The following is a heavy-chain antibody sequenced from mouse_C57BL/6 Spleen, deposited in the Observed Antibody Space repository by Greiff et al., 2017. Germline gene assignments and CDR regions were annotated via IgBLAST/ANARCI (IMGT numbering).Heavy chain of an antibody. V-gene: IGHV14-4*01. CDR2: IDPENGDT. CDR3: TLSYGNYDAY. J-gene: IGHJ3*01. D-gene: IGHD2-1*01. CDR1: GFNIKDDY. Sequence: VQLQQSGAELVRPGASVKLSCTASGFNIKDDYMHWVKQRPEQGLEWIGWIDPENGDTAYASKFQGKATITADTSSSTAYLQLSSLTSEDTAVYYCTLSYGNYDAYWGQGTLVTVSA.